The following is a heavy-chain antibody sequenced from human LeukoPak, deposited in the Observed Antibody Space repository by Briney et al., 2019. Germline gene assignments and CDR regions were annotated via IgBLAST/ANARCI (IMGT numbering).Heavy chain of an antibody. CDR3: ARVAGYNYPYYFDY. J-gene: IGHJ4*02. D-gene: IGHD5-24*01. CDR2: IYGGGNI. V-gene: IGHV3-53*01. CDR1: GFTVSSNY. Sequence: PGGSLRLSCAASGFTVSSNYMNWVRQAPVKGLEWVSVIYGGGNIYYADSVKGRFTISRDNSKNTLYLQMNSLRAEDTAVYYCARVAGYNYPYYFDYWGQGTLVTVSS.